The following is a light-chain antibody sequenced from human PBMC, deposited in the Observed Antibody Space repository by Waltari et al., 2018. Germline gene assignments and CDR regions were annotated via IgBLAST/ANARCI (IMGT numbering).Light chain of an antibody. CDR2: GTS. J-gene: IGKJ1*01. Sequence: SCKASQRGRITFARFQQNPGQPPRLLIYGTSTRATGIPARFSGSGSGTEFSLTISSLQPEDFATYYCQQYDHWPWTFGQGTRVEAK. V-gene: IGKV3D-15*01. CDR3: QQYDHWPWT. CDR1: QRGRIT.